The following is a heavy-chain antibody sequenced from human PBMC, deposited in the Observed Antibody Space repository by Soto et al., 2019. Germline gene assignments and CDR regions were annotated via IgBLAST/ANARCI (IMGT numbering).Heavy chain of an antibody. CDR3: ARSHIVPRLFMYPYDY. J-gene: IGHJ4*02. Sequence: SETLSLTCTVSGGSISTYYWSWIRQSPGKGLEWIGYIYYSGSTNYNPSLKSRVTISVDTSKNQFSLKLSSVTAADTAVYYCARSHIVPRLFMYPYDYWGQGSLVTVSS. V-gene: IGHV4-59*08. CDR2: IYYSGST. D-gene: IGHD6-6*01. CDR1: GGSISTYY.